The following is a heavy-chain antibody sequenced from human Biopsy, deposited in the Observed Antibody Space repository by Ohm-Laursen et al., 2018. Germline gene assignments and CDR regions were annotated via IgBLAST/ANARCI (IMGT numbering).Heavy chain of an antibody. D-gene: IGHD3-22*01. J-gene: IGHJ3*01. CDR1: GGSISSGGSY. V-gene: IGHV4-31*01. Sequence: TLSLTCTVSGGSISSGGSYWSWIRQRPGKGLEWIGYIFNSANTYYNPSLKNLITISGDTSKNQFSLKLNSATAADTAVYYCASVVLGPTNDAFDLWGQGTVVVVSS. CDR3: ASVVLGPTNDAFDL. CDR2: IFNSANT.